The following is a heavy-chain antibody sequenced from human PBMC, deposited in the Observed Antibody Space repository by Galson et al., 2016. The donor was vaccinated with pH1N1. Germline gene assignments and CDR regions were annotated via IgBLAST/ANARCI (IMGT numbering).Heavy chain of an antibody. CDR1: GYSFKSYW. V-gene: IGHV5-51*01. CDR2: IYPGDSDT. D-gene: IGHD1/OR15-1a*01. J-gene: IGHJ4*02. CDR3: ARRGINGTDF. Sequence: QSGAEVKKSGESLKISCKGSGYSFKSYWIAWVRQMPGKGLEWMGIIYPGDSDTRYSPSFLGQVIMSADKSISTAFLQWSSLNASDTATYYCARRGINGTDFWGQGTLVTVSS.